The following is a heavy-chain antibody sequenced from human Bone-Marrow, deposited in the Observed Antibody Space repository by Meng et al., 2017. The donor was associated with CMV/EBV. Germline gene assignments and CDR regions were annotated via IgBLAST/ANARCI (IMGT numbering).Heavy chain of an antibody. D-gene: IGHD5-24*01. CDR2: ISAYNGNT. CDR3: ARETEMAAALSIDY. J-gene: IGHJ4*01. Sequence: ASVKVSCKASGYTFTSYGISWVRQAPGQGLEWMGWISAYNGNTNYAQKLQGRVTMTTDTSTSTAYMELRSLRSDDTAVYYGARETEMAAALSIDYWGHGTLVTVSS. CDR1: GYTFTSYG. V-gene: IGHV1-18*01.